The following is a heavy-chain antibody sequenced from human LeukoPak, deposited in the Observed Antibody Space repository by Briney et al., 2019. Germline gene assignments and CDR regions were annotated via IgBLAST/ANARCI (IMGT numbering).Heavy chain of an antibody. CDR1: GYTFTTFS. CDR3: ARDKGRANSYGYVDY. V-gene: IGHV1-18*01. CDR2: ISPYNGNT. J-gene: IGHJ4*02. D-gene: IGHD5-18*01. Sequence: ASVTLSCNSSGYTFTTFSFNWVRLPPAPGMGLKGWISPYNGNTNYAQKLQGRVTMTTDTSTNTAYMELRSLRSDDTAVYYCARDKGRANSYGYVDYWGQGTLVTVS.